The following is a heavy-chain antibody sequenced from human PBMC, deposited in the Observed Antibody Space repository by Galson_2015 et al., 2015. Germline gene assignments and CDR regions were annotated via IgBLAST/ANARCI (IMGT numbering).Heavy chain of an antibody. J-gene: IGHJ4*02. CDR2: IWYDGTYT. CDR3: ARALLSETSGYYLGY. CDR1: GFTFSSYG. Sequence: SLRLSCAPSGFTFSSYGMHWVRQAPGKGLEWVALIWYDGTYTYYADSVKGRFTISRDNSKNTLYLQVDSLRAEDTAVYYCARALLSETSGYYLGYWGQGTLVTVSS. V-gene: IGHV3-33*01. D-gene: IGHD3-22*01.